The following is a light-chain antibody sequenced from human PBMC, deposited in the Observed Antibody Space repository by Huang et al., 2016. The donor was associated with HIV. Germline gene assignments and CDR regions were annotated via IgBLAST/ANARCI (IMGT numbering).Light chain of an antibody. CDR2: GAS. CDR3: LQYDRSPLT. CDR1: QSLRDPY. V-gene: IGKV3-20*01. Sequence: EIVLTQSPGTLSLSPGETATFSCRASQSLRDPYIAWYQQRPGQAPRLLIYGASSRGTGIPDRFSGSGSGTDFTLTSNRLEPQDFAVYCCLQYDRSPLTFGGGTKVEL. J-gene: IGKJ4*01.